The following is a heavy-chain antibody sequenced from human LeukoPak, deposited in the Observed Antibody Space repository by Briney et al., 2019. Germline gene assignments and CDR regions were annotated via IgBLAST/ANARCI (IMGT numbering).Heavy chain of an antibody. J-gene: IGHJ6*02. D-gene: IGHD6-13*01. CDR1: GGSINSGY. Sequence: SETLSLTCSVSGGSINSGYWSWIRQPPGKGLEWIGLLYPSGSTNYNPSLKSRVTISVDTSKNQFSLKLSSVTAADTAVYYCARDAVIAAAGTTYGMDVWGQGTTVTVSS. V-gene: IGHV4-59*12. CDR2: LYPSGST. CDR3: ARDAVIAAAGTTYGMDV.